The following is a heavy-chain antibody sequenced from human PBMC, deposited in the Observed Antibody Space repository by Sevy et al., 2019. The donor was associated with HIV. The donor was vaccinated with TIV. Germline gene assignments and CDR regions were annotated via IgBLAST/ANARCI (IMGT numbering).Heavy chain of an antibody. CDR3: AGTSHYYGSGSYY. J-gene: IGHJ4*02. Sequence: SETLSLTCTVSGGSISSGDYYWSWIRQPPGKGLEWVGYTHDSGSTYYNPSLKSRVTISVDTSKNQFSLKLSSVTAAETAVYYCAGTSHYYGSGSYYWGQGTLVTVSS. V-gene: IGHV4-30-4*01. CDR1: GGSISSGDYY. D-gene: IGHD3-10*01. CDR2: THDSGST.